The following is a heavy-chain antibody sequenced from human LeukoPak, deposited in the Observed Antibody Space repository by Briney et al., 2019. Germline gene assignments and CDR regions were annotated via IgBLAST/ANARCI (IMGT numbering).Heavy chain of an antibody. V-gene: IGHV3-23*01. CDR2: ISGSGDRT. CDR1: GFSFSSYG. J-gene: IGHJ4*02. CDR3: AKIQGYFDY. Sequence: PGGSLRLSCAASGFSFSSYGMSWVRQAPGKGLVWVSAISGSGDRTYYADSVKGRFAISRDNPRSTLYLQLNSPRAEDTAVYYCAKIQGYFDYWGQGALVTVSS.